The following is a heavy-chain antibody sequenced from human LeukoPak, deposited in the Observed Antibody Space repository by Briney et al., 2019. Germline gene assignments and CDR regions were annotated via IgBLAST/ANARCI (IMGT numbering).Heavy chain of an antibody. Sequence: VSVKVSCKASGYTFTSYGISWVRQAPGQGLEWMGWISAYNGNTNYAQKLQGRVTMTTDTSTSTAYMELRSLRSDDTAVYYCARYSGYDLVDYFDYWGQGTLVTVSS. J-gene: IGHJ4*02. CDR2: ISAYNGNT. CDR1: GYTFTSYG. CDR3: ARYSGYDLVDYFDY. V-gene: IGHV1-18*01. D-gene: IGHD5-12*01.